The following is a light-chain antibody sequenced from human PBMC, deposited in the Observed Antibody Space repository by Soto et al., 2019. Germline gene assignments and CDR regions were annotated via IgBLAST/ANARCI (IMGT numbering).Light chain of an antibody. CDR2: EVS. V-gene: IGLV2-14*01. CDR3: AVWDDSLSGMV. J-gene: IGLJ2*01. Sequence: QSALTQPASVSGSPGQSITISCTGTSSDVGGYNYVSWYQQHPGKAPKLMIYEVSNRPSGVPDRFSGSKSGTSASLAISGLQSEDEADYYCAVWDDSLSGMVFGGGTKLTVL. CDR1: SSDVGGYNY.